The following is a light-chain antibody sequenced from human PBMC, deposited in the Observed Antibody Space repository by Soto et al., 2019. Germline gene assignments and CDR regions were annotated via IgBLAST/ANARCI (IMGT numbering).Light chain of an antibody. V-gene: IGLV2-8*01. J-gene: IGLJ1*01. CDR2: EVN. Sequence: QYALTQPPSASGSPGQSVTISCTGTSSDVGGYNYVSWYQQHPGKVPKLMVYEVNKRPSGVPDRFSGSKSGNTAALTVSGLQAEDEAYYYCTSYAGGNNVFGTGTKLTVL. CDR1: SSDVGGYNY. CDR3: TSYAGGNNV.